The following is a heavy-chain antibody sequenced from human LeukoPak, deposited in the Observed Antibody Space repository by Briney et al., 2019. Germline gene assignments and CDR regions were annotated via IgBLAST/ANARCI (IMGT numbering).Heavy chain of an antibody. D-gene: IGHD3-10*01. J-gene: IGHJ4*02. V-gene: IGHV3-21*01. CDR1: GSTFSSYS. CDR2: ISSSSSYI. CDR3: ARDQGGYYYGSGSYPTNY. Sequence: GGSLRLSCAASGSTFSSYSMNWVRQAPGKGLEWVSSISSSSSYIYYADSVKGRFTISRDNAKNSLYLQMNSLRAEDTAVYYCARDQGGYYYGSGSYPTNYWGQGTLVTVSS.